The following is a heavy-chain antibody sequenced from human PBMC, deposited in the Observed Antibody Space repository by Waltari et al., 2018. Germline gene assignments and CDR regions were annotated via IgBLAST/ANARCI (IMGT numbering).Heavy chain of an antibody. CDR3: ARELGGTAFDY. CDR2: IHPSHYT. J-gene: IGHJ4*02. D-gene: IGHD6-19*01. V-gene: IGHV1-46*01. CDR1: QYTFTNYL. Sequence: QVQLVQSGAEVRKPGASVKISCQASQYTFTNYLMHWVRQAPGQGLEWMGAIHPSHYTDYAQQFQGRITVTRVTSTSTVYMLLSDLRSDDTAVYYCARELGGTAFDYWGQGTLVTVSS.